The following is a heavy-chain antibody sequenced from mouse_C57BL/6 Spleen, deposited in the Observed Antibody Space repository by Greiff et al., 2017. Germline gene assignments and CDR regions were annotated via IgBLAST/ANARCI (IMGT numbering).Heavy chain of an antibody. CDR1: GFTFTDYY. J-gene: IGHJ4*01. Sequence: EVQGVESGGGLVQPGGSLSLSCAASGFTFTDYYMSWVRQPPGKALEWLGFIRNKANGYTTEYSASVKGRFTISRDNSKGILYLQMNALRAEDSATYYCARYETRYDYDCYAMDYWGQGTSVTVAS. D-gene: IGHD2-4*01. V-gene: IGHV7-3*01. CDR3: ARYETRYDYDCYAMDY. CDR2: IRNKANGYTT.